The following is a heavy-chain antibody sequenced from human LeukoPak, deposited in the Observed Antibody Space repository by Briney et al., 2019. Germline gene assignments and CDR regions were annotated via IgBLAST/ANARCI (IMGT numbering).Heavy chain of an antibody. CDR3: ARSIPPLWFGELLGIDY. Sequence: PGGSLRLSCAASGFTFSSYSMNWVRQAPGKGLEWVSYISSSSSTIYYADSVKGRFTISRDNAKNSLYLQMNSLRAEDTAVYYCARSIPPLWFGELLGIDYWGQGTLVTVSS. V-gene: IGHV3-48*01. D-gene: IGHD3-10*01. CDR2: ISSSSSTI. J-gene: IGHJ4*02. CDR1: GFTFSSYS.